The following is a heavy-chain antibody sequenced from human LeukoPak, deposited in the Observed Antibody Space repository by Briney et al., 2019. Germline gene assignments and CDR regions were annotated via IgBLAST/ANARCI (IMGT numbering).Heavy chain of an antibody. CDR3: ASFAFASGTTGRRYIDV. CDR2: MNPNSGNT. CDR1: GYTFTSYD. Sequence: ASVKVSCKASGYTFTSYDINWVRQATGQGLERMGWMNPNSGNTGYAQKFQGRVTMTRNTSISTAYMELSSLRSDDTAVYYCASFAFASGTTGRRYIDVWGKGTTVTVSS. V-gene: IGHV1-8*01. J-gene: IGHJ6*03. D-gene: IGHD1-1*01.